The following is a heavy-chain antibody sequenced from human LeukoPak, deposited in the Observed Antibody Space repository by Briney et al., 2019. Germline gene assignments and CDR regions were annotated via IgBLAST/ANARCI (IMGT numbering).Heavy chain of an antibody. CDR1: GGTFSSYA. CDR3: ARPYDSNGYLYY. V-gene: IGHV1-69*04. J-gene: IGHJ4*02. Sequence: SVKVSCKASGGTFSSYAISWVRQAPGQGLEWMGRIIPILGIANYAQKFQGRVTITADKSTSTAYMELSSLRSEDTAVYYCARPYDSNGYLYYWGQGTLVTVSS. CDR2: IIPILGIA. D-gene: IGHD3-22*01.